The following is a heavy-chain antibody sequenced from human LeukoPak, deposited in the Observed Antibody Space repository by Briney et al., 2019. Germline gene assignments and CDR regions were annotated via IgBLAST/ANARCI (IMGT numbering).Heavy chain of an antibody. CDR2: INHSGST. J-gene: IGHJ5*02. CDR1: GGSFSGYY. D-gene: IGHD3-9*01. V-gene: IGHV4-34*01. CDR3: ARHGGYWLLPWFDP. Sequence: PSETLSLTCAVYGGSFSGYYWSWIRQPPGKGLEWIGEINHSGSTNYNPSLKSRVTISVDTSKNQFSLKLSSVTAADTAVYYCARHGGYWLLPWFDPWGQGTLVTVSS.